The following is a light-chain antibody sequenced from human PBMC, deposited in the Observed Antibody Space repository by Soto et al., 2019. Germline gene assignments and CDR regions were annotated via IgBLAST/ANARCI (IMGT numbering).Light chain of an antibody. CDR1: QRVSDTN. V-gene: IGKV3-20*01. CDR2: GAS. Sequence: SGFTQSRLALSLSPGESPTRSFRASQRVSDTNVAWYQQQPAQAPRLLLYGASSRATGIPDRFSGSGSGTAFTLTISRLEHADFAVYYCQQYDTSPWTFGQGTKVDIK. CDR3: QQYDTSPWT. J-gene: IGKJ1*01.